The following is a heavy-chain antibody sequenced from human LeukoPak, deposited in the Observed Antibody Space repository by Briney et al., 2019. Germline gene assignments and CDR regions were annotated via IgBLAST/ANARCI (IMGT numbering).Heavy chain of an antibody. CDR1: GGTFSSYA. D-gene: IGHD5-12*01. J-gene: IGHJ4*02. V-gene: IGHV1-69*01. Sequence: GSSVKVSCKASGGTFSSYAISWVRQAPGQGLEWMGGIIPIFGTANYAQKFQGRVTITADESTGTAYMELSSLRSEDTAVYYCARGSRSGYDSGSLDYWGQGTLVTVSS. CDR2: IIPIFGTA. CDR3: ARGSRSGYDSGSLDY.